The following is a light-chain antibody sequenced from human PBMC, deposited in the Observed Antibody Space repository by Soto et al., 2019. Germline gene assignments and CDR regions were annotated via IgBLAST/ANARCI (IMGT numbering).Light chain of an antibody. V-gene: IGLV2-23*01. J-gene: IGLJ2*01. CDR2: EGS. Sequence: QSALTQPASVSGSPGQSITISCTGTSSDVGSYNLVSWYQQHPGKAPKLMIYEGSKRPSGVSNRFSGSKSGNTASLTISGLRAEDEADYYCWSYAGSVVFGGGTKVTVL. CDR1: SSDVGSYNL. CDR3: WSYAGSVV.